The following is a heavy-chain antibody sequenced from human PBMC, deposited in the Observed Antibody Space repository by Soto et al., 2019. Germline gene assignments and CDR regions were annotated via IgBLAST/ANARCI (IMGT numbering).Heavy chain of an antibody. Sequence: ASVKVSCKASGYTFTHYYIHWVRQAPGQGLEWMGIINPNGGITTYAQKFRAGFSMTRDTSTSTVYLELSSLRSEDSAVYYCANSVNSAMAFDYWGQGNLVTVSS. CDR1: GYTFTHYY. CDR2: INPNGGIT. J-gene: IGHJ4*02. CDR3: ANSVNSAMAFDY. V-gene: IGHV1-46*01. D-gene: IGHD5-18*01.